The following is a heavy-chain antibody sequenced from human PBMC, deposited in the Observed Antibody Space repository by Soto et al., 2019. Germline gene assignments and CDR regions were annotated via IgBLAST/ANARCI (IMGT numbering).Heavy chain of an antibody. D-gene: IGHD2-8*02. V-gene: IGHV1-18*01. J-gene: IGHJ4*02. CDR2: ISPRTGNT. Sequence: QVQAVQPGAEVGKSGASVRVSCKTSGYTFSDFAITWVRQAPGRGLEWMGWISPRTGNTNYAPRLQARVTMTTDTTTGTAYMELTSLTSDDTAIYFCARIGIGLACNWAGEHWGQGTLVTVSS. CDR3: ARIGIGLACNWAGEH. CDR1: GYTFSDFA.